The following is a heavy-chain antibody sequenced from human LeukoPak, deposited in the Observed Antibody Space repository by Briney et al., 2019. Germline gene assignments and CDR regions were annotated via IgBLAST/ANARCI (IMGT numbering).Heavy chain of an antibody. D-gene: IGHD4-17*01. CDR2: ISYDGSNK. V-gene: IGHV3-30-3*01. J-gene: IGHJ4*02. CDR3: AREDYGDSNFFFDY. CDR1: VFTFSSYA. Sequence: GGSLRLSCAASVFTFSSYAMHWVRQAPGKGLEWVAVISYDGSNKYYADSVKGRFTISRDNSKNTLYLQMNSLRAENTAVYYCAREDYGDSNFFFDYWGQGTLVTVSS.